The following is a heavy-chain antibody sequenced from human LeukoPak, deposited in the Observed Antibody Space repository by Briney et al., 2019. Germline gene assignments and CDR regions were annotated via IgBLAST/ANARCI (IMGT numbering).Heavy chain of an antibody. D-gene: IGHD6-19*01. CDR2: ISYDGTNK. Sequence: PGRSLRLSCAASGFTFNTHAMHWVRQAPGKGLEWVAVISYDGTNKFYADSVKGRFTISRDNSKNTLYLQMNSLRAEDTAVYYCARPGMGFGWSYFDYWGQGTLVTVSS. CDR3: ARPGMGFGWSYFDY. J-gene: IGHJ4*02. CDR1: GFTFNTHA. V-gene: IGHV3-30-3*01.